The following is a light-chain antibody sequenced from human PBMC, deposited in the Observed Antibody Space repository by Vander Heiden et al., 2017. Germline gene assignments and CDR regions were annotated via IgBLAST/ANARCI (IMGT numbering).Light chain of an antibody. Sequence: LIYRASTWEGGVPSRCSGSGSGTDFTLNISSLQADDSATYYCQHGNSCPLTFGGGTKVEI. CDR3: QHGNSCPLT. J-gene: IGKJ4*01. CDR2: RAS. V-gene: IGKV1-12*01.